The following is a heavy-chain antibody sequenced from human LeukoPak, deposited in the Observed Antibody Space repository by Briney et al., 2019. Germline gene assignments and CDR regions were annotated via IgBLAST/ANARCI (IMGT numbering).Heavy chain of an antibody. CDR1: GFTFSSYA. CDR3: AKAGGLYSYGVDY. D-gene: IGHD5-18*01. Sequence: GGSLRLSCAASGFTFSSYAMSWVRQAPGKGLEWVSVIYSGGSTYYADSVKGRFTISRDNSKNTLYLQMNSLRAEDTAVYYCAKAGGLYSYGVDYWGQGTLVTVSS. J-gene: IGHJ4*02. CDR2: IYSGGST. V-gene: IGHV3-66*01.